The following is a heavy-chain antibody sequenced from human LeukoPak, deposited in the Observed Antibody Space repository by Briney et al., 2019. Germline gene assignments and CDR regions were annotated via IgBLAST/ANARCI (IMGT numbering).Heavy chain of an antibody. D-gene: IGHD3-22*01. V-gene: IGHV4-38-2*02. CDR1: GGSISSGYY. CDR2: IYHSGRT. CDR3: AGKYYYDISGYFYVDY. Sequence: SETLSLTCTVSGGSISSGYYWGWVRQSPGKGLEWIGSIYHSGRTYYNPSLKSRVTISMDTSKNQFSLKLTSVTAADTAMYYCAGKYYYDISGYFYVDYWGQGTLVTVSS. J-gene: IGHJ4*02.